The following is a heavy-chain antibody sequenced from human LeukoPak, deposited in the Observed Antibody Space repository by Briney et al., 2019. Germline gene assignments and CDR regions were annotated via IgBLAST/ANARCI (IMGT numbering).Heavy chain of an antibody. J-gene: IGHJ6*02. Sequence: GGSLRLSCVASGFTFSSYAMTWFRQAPGKGLEWVSSFSGGDGSPYHADSVKGRFTISRDNAKNSLYLQMSNLRAEDTAVYFCARGGGLDVWGQGATVTVSS. CDR3: ARGGGLDV. CDR2: FSGGDGSP. V-gene: IGHV3-23*01. D-gene: IGHD3-16*01. CDR1: GFTFSSYA.